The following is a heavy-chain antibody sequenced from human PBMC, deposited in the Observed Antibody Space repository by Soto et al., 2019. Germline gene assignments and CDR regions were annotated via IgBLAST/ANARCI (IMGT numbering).Heavy chain of an antibody. D-gene: IGHD3-3*01. CDR1: GFTFSSYS. J-gene: IGHJ6*03. Sequence: EVQLVESGGGLVKPGGSLRLSCAASGFTFSSYSMNWVRQAPGKGLEWVSSISSSSSYIYYADSVKGRFTISRDNAKNSLYLQMNSLRAEDTAVYYCARGRYDFWSGYYFYYMDVWGKGTTGTVSS. V-gene: IGHV3-21*01. CDR3: ARGRYDFWSGYYFYYMDV. CDR2: ISSSSSYI.